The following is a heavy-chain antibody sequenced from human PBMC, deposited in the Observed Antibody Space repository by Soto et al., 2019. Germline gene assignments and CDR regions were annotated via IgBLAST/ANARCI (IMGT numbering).Heavy chain of an antibody. CDR2: INHSGST. CDR3: ARGLSGYSGYDYYFDY. Sequence: QVQLQQWGAGLLKPSETLSLTCAVYGGSFSGYYWSWIRQPPGKGLEWIGEINHSGSTNYNPSLKSRVTISVDTSKNQFSLKLSSVTAADTAVYYCARGLSGYSGYDYYFDYWGQGTLVTVSS. CDR1: GGSFSGYY. D-gene: IGHD5-12*01. V-gene: IGHV4-34*01. J-gene: IGHJ4*02.